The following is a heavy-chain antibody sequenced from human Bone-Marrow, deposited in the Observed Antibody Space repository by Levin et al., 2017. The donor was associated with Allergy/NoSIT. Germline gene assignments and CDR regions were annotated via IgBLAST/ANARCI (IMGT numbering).Heavy chain of an antibody. CDR3: VRHGGWFGP. D-gene: IGHD3-3*01. CDR1: GGSITSDTYY. V-gene: IGHV4-39*01. J-gene: IGHJ5*02. Sequence: GSLRLSCTVSGGSITSDTYYWGWIRQPPGKGLEWIGSVYSSGNPYLNPALKSRLTISLDTSNNQFSLRLASVTAADTAVYFCVRHGGWFGPWGPGTLVTVSS. CDR2: VYSSGNP.